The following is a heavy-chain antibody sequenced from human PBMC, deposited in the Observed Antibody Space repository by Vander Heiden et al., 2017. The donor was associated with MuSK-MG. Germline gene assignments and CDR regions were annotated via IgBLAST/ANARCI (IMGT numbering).Heavy chain of an antibody. CDR2: IWYDGSNK. CDR3: ARGRVRYCSGGSCYSLFDY. Sequence: QVQLVESGGGVVQPGRSLRLSCAASGFTFSSTGMHWVRQAPGKGLEWVAVIWYDGSNKYYADSVKGRFTISRDNSKNTLYLQMNSLRAEDTAVYYCARGRVRYCSGGSCYSLFDYWGQGTLVTVSS. V-gene: IGHV3-33*01. D-gene: IGHD2-15*01. CDR1: GFTFSSTG. J-gene: IGHJ4*02.